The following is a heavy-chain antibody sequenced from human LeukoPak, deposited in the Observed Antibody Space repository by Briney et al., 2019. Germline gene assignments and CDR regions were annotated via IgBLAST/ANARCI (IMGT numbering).Heavy chain of an antibody. D-gene: IGHD3-22*01. Sequence: SETLSLTCAVSGYSISSGYFWGWIRQPPGKGLEWIGSIYQSGRTYYNPSLKSRVTISVDTSKNQFSLKLNSVTAADTAVYYCARHVSYDSNGSHWGGFDSWGQGTLVTVSS. J-gene: IGHJ5*01. CDR2: IYQSGRT. CDR1: GYSISSGYF. V-gene: IGHV4-38-2*01. CDR3: ARHVSYDSNGSHWGGFDS.